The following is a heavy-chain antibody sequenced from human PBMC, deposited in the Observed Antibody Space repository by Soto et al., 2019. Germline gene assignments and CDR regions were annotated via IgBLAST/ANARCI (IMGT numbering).Heavy chain of an antibody. J-gene: IGHJ5*02. CDR3: ASRPSGSGFDP. D-gene: IGHD1-26*01. V-gene: IGHV4-59*12. CDR1: GGSMISYY. CDR2: IYHSGST. Sequence: PSETLSLTCTVSGGSMISYYWSWIRQPPGKGLECIGYIYHSGSTYYNPSLKSRVTISVDRSKNQFSLKLSSVTAADTAVYYCASRPSGSGFDPWGQGTLVTVSS.